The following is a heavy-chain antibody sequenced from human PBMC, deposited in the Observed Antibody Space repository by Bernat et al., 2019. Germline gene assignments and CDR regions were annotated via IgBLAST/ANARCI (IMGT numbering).Heavy chain of an antibody. V-gene: IGHV3-13*05. CDR2: IGTAGDP. D-gene: IGHD2-15*01. Sequence: EVQLVESGGGLVQPGGSLRLSCAASGFTFSSYDMHWVRQATGKGLEWVSAIGTAGDPYYPGSVKGRFTISRDNSKNTLYLQMGSLRAEDMAVYYCARERFECSGGSCYSSGLDYWGQGTLVTVSS. CDR3: ARERFECSGGSCYSSGLDY. CDR1: GFTFSSYD. J-gene: IGHJ4*02.